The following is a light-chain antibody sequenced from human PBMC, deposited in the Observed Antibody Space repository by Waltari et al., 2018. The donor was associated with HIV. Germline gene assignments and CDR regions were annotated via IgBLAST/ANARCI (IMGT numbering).Light chain of an antibody. CDR3: QKFDATPFT. V-gene: IGKV1-27*01. CDR1: QGINNF. Sequence: IQMTQSPSSLSASVGDRVTITCRASQGINNFLAWYQQKPGRVPKILVYPTSTLQSGVPSRFSGSGSGTDFTLTISSLQPEDVATYYCQKFDATPFTFGPGTTVDLK. CDR2: PTS. J-gene: IGKJ3*01.